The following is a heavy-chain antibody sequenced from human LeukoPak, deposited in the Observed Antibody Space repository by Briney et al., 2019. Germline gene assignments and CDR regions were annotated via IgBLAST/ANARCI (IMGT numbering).Heavy chain of an antibody. J-gene: IGHJ3*02. Sequence: GASVKVSCKASAYSFTSYAMNWVRQAPGQGLEWMGWINTDTGNPTYAQGFTGRFVFSLDIAVSTAYLRITSLKAEDTATYFCAKTDEMAPAGTASFDIWGQGTVVTVSS. CDR3: AKTDEMAPAGTASFDI. CDR2: INTDTGNP. V-gene: IGHV7-4-1*02. D-gene: IGHD6-13*01. CDR1: AYSFTSYA.